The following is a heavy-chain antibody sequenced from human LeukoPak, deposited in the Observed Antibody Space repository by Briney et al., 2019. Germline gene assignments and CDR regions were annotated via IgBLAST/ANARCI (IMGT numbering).Heavy chain of an antibody. CDR3: ARPRATVGATIDY. V-gene: IGHV5-51*01. D-gene: IGHD1-26*01. Sequence: GESLRISCKGSGYTFTSYWIGWVRQMPGKGLGWMGIIYPGDSDTRYSPSFQGQVTISADKSISTAYLQWSSLKASDTAIYYCARPRATVGATIDYWGQGTLVTVSS. CDR1: GYTFTSYW. CDR2: IYPGDSDT. J-gene: IGHJ4*02.